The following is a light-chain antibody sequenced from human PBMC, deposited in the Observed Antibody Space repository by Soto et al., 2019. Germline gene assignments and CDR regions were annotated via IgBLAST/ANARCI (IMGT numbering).Light chain of an antibody. J-gene: IGLJ2*01. CDR1: SSNIGAYEF. CDR3: SLYAGSNNVV. V-gene: IGLV2-8*01. Sequence: QSALTQPPSASGSPGQSVAISCTGTSSNIGAYEFVSWYQQHPGKAPKLIIYEVSIRPSGVPDRFSGSKSGNTASLTVSGLLAEDEADYYCSLYAGSNNVVFGGGTQLTVL. CDR2: EVS.